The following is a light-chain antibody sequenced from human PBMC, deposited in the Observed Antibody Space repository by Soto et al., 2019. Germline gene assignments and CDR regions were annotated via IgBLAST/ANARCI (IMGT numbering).Light chain of an antibody. Sequence: AIRMTQSPSSFSASTGDRVTITCRASQGISSYLAWYQQKPGKAPKLLIYAASTLQSGVPSRFSGSGSGTDFTLTISCLQSEDFATYYCQHYYSSPPWTFGQGTKVEIK. CDR3: QHYYSSPPWT. CDR1: QGISSY. J-gene: IGKJ1*01. V-gene: IGKV1-8*01. CDR2: AAS.